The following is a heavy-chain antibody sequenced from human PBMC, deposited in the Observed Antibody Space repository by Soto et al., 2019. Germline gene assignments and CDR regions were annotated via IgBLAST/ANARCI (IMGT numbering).Heavy chain of an antibody. V-gene: IGHV3-30-3*01. J-gene: IGHJ3*02. Sequence: PGGSLRLSCAASGFTFSSYAMHWVRQAPGKGLEWVAVISYDGSNKYYADSVKGRFTISRDNSKNTLYLQMNSLRAEDTAVYYCARIYSDALDIWGQGTMVTVSS. CDR2: ISYDGSNK. D-gene: IGHD1-26*01. CDR1: GFTFSSYA. CDR3: ARIYSDALDI.